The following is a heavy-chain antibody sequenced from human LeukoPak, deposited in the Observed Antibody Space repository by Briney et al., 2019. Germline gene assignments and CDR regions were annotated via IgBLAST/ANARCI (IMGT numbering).Heavy chain of an antibody. CDR2: IIPIFGTA. CDR1: GGTFSSYA. D-gene: IGHD3-3*01. CDR3: ASGLREWFPPPGYYYGMDV. Sequence: GSSVKVSCTASGGTFSSYAISWVRQAPGQGLEWMGGIIPIFGTANYAQKFQGRVTITADESTSTAYMELSSLRSEDTAVYYCASGLREWFPPPGYYYGMDVWGQGTTVTVSS. J-gene: IGHJ6*02. V-gene: IGHV1-69*01.